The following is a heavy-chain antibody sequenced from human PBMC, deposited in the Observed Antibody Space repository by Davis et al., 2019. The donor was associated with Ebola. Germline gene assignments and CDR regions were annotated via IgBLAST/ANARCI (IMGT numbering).Heavy chain of an antibody. CDR2: IYYSGST. D-gene: IGHD5-18*01. V-gene: IGHV4-4*02. CDR1: GGSISSSNW. Sequence: SETLSLTCAVSGGSISSSNWWSWVRQPPGKGLEWIGNIYYSGSTYYNPSLKSRVTISVDTSKSHFSLKLNSVTAADTAVYYCARGHSYGSMVYALDVWGQGTTVTVSS. CDR3: ARGHSYGSMVYALDV. J-gene: IGHJ6*02.